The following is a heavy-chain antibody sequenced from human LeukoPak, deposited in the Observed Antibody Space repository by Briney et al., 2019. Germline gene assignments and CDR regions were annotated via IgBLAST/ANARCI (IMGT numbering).Heavy chain of an antibody. Sequence: ASVKVSCKASGYTFTGYYMHWVRQAPGQGLEWMGWINPNSGGTNYAQKFQGRVTMTRDTSISTAYMELSSLRSEDTAVYYCARAPYCSGGSCSTGAFDIWGQGTMVTVSS. V-gene: IGHV1-2*02. CDR3: ARAPYCSGGSCSTGAFDI. J-gene: IGHJ3*02. D-gene: IGHD2-15*01. CDR2: INPNSGGT. CDR1: GYTFTGYY.